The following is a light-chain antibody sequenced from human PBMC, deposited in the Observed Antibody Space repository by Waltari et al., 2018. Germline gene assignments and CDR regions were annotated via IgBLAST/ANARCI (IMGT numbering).Light chain of an antibody. J-gene: IGKJ4*01. CDR3: QQYDSSPPT. CDR2: GAS. V-gene: IGKV3-20*01. CDR1: QSVTNY. Sequence: EIVLTQSPATLSLSPGERATLSCRASQSVTNYLAWYQQKPGQAPRLLISGASSRATGIPDRFSGSGSATDFTLTISRLEPEDFAVYYCQQYDSSPPTFGGGTKVEIK.